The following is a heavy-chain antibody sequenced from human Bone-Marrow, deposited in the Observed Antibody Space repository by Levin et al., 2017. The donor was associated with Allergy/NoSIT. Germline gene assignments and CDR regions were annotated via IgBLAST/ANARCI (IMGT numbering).Heavy chain of an antibody. Sequence: GGSLRLSCAASGFSFSTYGMHWVRQAPGKGLEWVALIWFDGSNKYSADSVKGRFTISRDNSRDTLFLQMNSLRVDDTAVYYCARRSESSRSYYGVLDQWGQGTLVTVSS. CDR3: ARRSESSRSYYGVLDQ. CDR2: IWFDGSNK. D-gene: IGHD4-11*01. V-gene: IGHV3-33*01. J-gene: IGHJ4*02. CDR1: GFSFSTYG.